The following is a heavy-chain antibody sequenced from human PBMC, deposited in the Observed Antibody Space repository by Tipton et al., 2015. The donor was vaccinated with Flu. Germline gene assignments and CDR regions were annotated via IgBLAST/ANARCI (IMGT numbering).Heavy chain of an antibody. Sequence: GSLRLSCVDSGFTFSDLWMSWVRQAPGKGLEWVANIKEDGSEKYYVDSVKGRFTISRDNAKSSVYLQMNRLSAEDTAVYYCAREYGYYWGQGVPVTVSS. D-gene: IGHD3-10*01. CDR3: AREYGYY. J-gene: IGHJ4*02. CDR1: GFTFSDLW. CDR2: IKEDGSEK. V-gene: IGHV3-7*01.